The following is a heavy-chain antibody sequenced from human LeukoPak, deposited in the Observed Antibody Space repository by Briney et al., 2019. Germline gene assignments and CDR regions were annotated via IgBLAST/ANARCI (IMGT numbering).Heavy chain of an antibody. Sequence: SVKVSCKASGGTFTSYAISWVRQAPGQELEWMGGIIPLFGTANYAQKFQGRVTITTDESTSTAYIELSSLRSEDTAVYYCARDSPADTIVVVPAAIWGQGTMVTVSS. CDR3: ARDSPADTIVVVPAAI. V-gene: IGHV1-69*05. CDR2: IIPLFGTA. CDR1: GGTFTSYA. J-gene: IGHJ3*02. D-gene: IGHD2-2*01.